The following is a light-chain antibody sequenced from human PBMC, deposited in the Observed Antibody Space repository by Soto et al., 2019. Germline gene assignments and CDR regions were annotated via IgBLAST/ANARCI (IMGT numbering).Light chain of an antibody. CDR2: GAS. Sequence: EIVMTQSPATLSVSPGERATLSCRASQSVSSNLAWYQQKPGQAPRLLIYGASTRATGIPARFSGSGSGTEFTLXISSLQSEDFAVYYCQQYNNWPPWTFGQGTKVEIK. J-gene: IGKJ1*01. CDR1: QSVSSN. V-gene: IGKV3-15*01. CDR3: QQYNNWPPWT.